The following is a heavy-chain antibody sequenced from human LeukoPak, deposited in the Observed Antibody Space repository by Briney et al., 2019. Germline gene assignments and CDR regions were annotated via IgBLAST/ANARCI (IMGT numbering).Heavy chain of an antibody. D-gene: IGHD2-15*01. V-gene: IGHV3-23*01. CDR1: GFILTTYA. CDR3: ARGGGQHHFDY. CDR2: ISATGYTT. Sequence: GGSLRLSCAASGFILTTYAMSWVRQGPGKGLEWVSAISATGYTTYYADSVKGRFTVSTGNSKSTVYLQMNSLRAEDTAVYYCARGGGQHHFDYWSQGTLVTVSS. J-gene: IGHJ4*02.